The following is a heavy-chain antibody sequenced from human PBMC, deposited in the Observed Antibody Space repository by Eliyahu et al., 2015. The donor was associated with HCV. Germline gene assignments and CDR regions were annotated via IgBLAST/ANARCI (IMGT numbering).Heavy chain of an antibody. V-gene: IGHV3-30*18. CDR2: ISKDGGSQ. CDR1: GFTFSDYG. Sequence: QVQLVESGGGVVQPGRSQRVSCAAXGFTFSDYGMHWVRQAPGKGLEWVAVISKDGGSQYYCDSVKGRFTISRDNSNSMLYLQMSSLRVEDTAVYYCAKDITGWNWSFDYWGQGTLLTVSS. J-gene: IGHJ4*02. D-gene: IGHD1-7*01. CDR3: AKDITGWNWSFDY.